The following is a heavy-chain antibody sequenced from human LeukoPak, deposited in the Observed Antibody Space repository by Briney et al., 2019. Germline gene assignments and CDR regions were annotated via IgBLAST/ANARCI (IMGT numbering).Heavy chain of an antibody. CDR2: IHNSGIT. CDR1: GGSISSYY. V-gene: IGHV4-59*01. J-gene: IGHJ5*02. CDR3: ARDLGYSGFDWAP. D-gene: IGHD5-12*01. Sequence: PSETLSLTCTVSGGSISSYYWSWIRQPPGKGLEWIGYIHNSGITNYNPSLKSRVTISVDTSKNQFSLKLSSVTAADTAVYYCARDLGYSGFDWAPWGQGTLVTVSS.